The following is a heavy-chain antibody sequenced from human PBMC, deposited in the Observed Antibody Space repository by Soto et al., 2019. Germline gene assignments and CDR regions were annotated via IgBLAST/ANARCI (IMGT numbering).Heavy chain of an antibody. CDR1: GFTFSGSA. CDR3: TRLGYYDSSGYYNHCYFDY. V-gene: IGHV3-73*01. D-gene: IGHD3-22*01. Sequence: GGSLRLSCAASGFTFSGSAMHWVRQASGKGLEWVGRIRSKANSYATAYAASVKGRFTISRDDSKNTAYLQMNSLKTEDTAVYYCTRLGYYDSSGYYNHCYFDYWGQGTLVTVSS. J-gene: IGHJ4*02. CDR2: IRSKANSYAT.